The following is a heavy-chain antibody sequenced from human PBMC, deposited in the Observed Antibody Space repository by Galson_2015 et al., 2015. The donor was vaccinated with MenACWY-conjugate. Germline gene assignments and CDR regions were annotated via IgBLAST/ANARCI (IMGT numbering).Heavy chain of an antibody. J-gene: IGHJ4*02. V-gene: IGHV3-23*02. D-gene: IGHD5-18*01. CDR2: ISGSTNTT. Sequence: SLRLSCAASGFTFSTNAMTWVRQAPGEGLEWVSGISGSTNTTYYRASVKGRFTISRDNSKNTVYLQMNSLRAEDTAFYYCAKWDGYGHYWGQGTLVTVSS. CDR1: GFTFSTNA. CDR3: AKWDGYGHY.